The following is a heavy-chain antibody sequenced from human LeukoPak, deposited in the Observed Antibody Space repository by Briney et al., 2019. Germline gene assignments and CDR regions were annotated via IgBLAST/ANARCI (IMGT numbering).Heavy chain of an antibody. CDR2: IYYSGST. V-gene: IGHV4-39*07. J-gene: IGHJ4*02. D-gene: IGHD3-10*01. Sequence: SETLSLTCTVSGGSISSSSYYWGWIRQPPGKGLEWIGSIYYSGSTYYNPSLKSRVTISVDTSNNQFSLKLSSVTAADTAVYYCAREWEEGPTYGSGSYWGQGTLVTVSS. CDR1: GGSISSSSYY. CDR3: AREWEEGPTYGSGSY.